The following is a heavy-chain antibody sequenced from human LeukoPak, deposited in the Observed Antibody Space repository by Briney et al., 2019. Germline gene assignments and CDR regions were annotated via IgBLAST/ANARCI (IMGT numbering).Heavy chain of an antibody. CDR2: IYTSGST. D-gene: IGHD2-2*01. V-gene: IGHV4-61*02. CDR1: GGSISSGSYY. CDR3: ARRPDIVVVPAAAEGAFDI. Sequence: PSETLSLTCTVSGGSISSGSYYWSWIRQPAGKGLEWIGRIYTSGSTNYNPSLKSRVTISVDTSKNQFSLKLSSVTAADTAVYYCARRPDIVVVPAAAEGAFDIWGQGTMVTVSS. J-gene: IGHJ3*02.